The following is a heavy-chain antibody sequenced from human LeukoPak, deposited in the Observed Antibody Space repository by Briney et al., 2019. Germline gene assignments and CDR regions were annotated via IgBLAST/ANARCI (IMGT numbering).Heavy chain of an antibody. CDR2: INHSGST. D-gene: IGHD5-18*01. CDR1: GGSFSGYY. J-gene: IGHJ6*03. V-gene: IGHV4-34*01. CDR3: AIGRHPLLFSYFYYYMDV. Sequence: SETLSLTCAVYGGSFSGYYWSWIPHPPGKGLEWLGEINHSGSTNYNTTLKRRVTISVDTTKNQFSLKLSSVTAADTAVYYCAIGRHPLLFSYFYYYMDVWGEGTTVTVSS.